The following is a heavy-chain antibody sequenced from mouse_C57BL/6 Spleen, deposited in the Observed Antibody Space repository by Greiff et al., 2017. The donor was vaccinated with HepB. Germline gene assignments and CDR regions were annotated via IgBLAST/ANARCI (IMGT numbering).Heavy chain of an antibody. CDR1: GYAFTNYL. J-gene: IGHJ3*01. V-gene: IGHV1-54*01. Sequence: QVQLQQSGAELVRPGTSVKVSCKASGYAFTNYLIEWVKQRPGQGLEWIGVINPGSGGTNYNEKFKSKATLTVDKSSSTAYMQLSSLTSEDSAVYYCARGTGTVAYWGQGTLVTVSA. CDR3: ARGTGTVAY. CDR2: INPGSGGT. D-gene: IGHD4-1*01.